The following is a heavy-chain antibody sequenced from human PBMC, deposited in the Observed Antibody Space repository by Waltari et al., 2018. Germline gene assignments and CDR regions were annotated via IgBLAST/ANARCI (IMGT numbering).Heavy chain of an antibody. V-gene: IGHV4-38-2*01. CDR2: IYHSGST. D-gene: IGHD6-13*01. CDR1: GYSISSGYS. CDR3: ASSSSWYSYFDY. J-gene: IGHJ4*02. Sequence: QVQLQESGPGLVKPSETLSLTCAVSGYSISSGYSWGWIRQPPGKGLEWIGSIYHSGSTYYNPSLKSRVTISVDTSKNQFSLKLSSVTAADTAVYYCASSSSWYSYFDYWGQGTLVTVSS.